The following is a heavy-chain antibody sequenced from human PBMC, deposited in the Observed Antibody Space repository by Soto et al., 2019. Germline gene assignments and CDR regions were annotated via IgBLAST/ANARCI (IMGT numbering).Heavy chain of an antibody. V-gene: IGHV1-3*01. J-gene: IGHJ6*02. CDR3: ARVVPPTYYYSSYGMDV. Sequence: ASVKVSCKASGYSFTSYAMHWVRQAPGQRLEWMGWINAGNGNTKYSQKFQGRVTITRDTSASTAYMELSSLRSEDTAVYYCARVVPPTYYYSSYGMDVWGQGTTVTVSS. D-gene: IGHD3-10*02. CDR2: INAGNGNT. CDR1: GYSFTSYA.